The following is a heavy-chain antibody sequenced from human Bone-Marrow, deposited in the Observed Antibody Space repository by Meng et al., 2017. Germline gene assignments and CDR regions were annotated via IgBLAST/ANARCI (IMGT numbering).Heavy chain of an antibody. J-gene: IGHJ4*02. CDR1: GYTFTGYY. D-gene: IGHD3-9*01. V-gene: IGHV1-2*06. CDR2: INPNSGGT. Sequence: QLTRVQAGAEVKKPGASVKVSCKASGYTFTGYYMHWVRQAPGQGLEWMGRINPNSGGTNYAQKFQGRVTMTRDTSISTAYMELSRLRSDDTAVYYCARAVLTKLNFDYWGQGTLVTVSS. CDR3: ARAVLTKLNFDY.